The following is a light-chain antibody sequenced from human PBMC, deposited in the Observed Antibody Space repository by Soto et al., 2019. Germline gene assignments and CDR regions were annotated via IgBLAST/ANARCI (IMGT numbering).Light chain of an antibody. Sequence: EIVLTQSPGTLSLSPGERATLSCRASQSVSSSYLAWYQHRPGQAPRLLIYGASSRATGIPDRFSGTGSGTDFTLTISRLEPEDFAVYYCQQSVSSPYTFGQWTKLDIK. CDR2: GAS. V-gene: IGKV3-20*01. J-gene: IGKJ2*01. CDR3: QQSVSSPYT. CDR1: QSVSSSY.